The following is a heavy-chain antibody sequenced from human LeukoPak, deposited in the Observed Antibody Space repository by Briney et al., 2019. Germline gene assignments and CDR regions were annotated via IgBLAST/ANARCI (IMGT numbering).Heavy chain of an antibody. CDR2: INHSGST. CDR3: ARVDRYYDILTGYPVIDY. Sequence: PSETLSLTCTVSGGSISSYYWSWIRQPPGKGLEWIGEINHSGSTNYNPSLKSRVTISVDTSKNQFSLKLSSVTAADTAVYYCARVDRYYDILTGYPVIDYWGQGTLVTVSS. V-gene: IGHV4-34*01. J-gene: IGHJ4*02. CDR1: GGSISSYY. D-gene: IGHD3-9*01.